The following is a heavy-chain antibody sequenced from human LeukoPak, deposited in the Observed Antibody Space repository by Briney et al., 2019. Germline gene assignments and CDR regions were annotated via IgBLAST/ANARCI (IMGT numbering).Heavy chain of an antibody. CDR1: GFTVSSNS. J-gene: IGHJ4*02. D-gene: IGHD6-19*01. Sequence: GGSLRLSCTVSGFTVSSNSMSWVRQAPGKGLEWVSFIYSDNTHYSDSVKGRFTISRDNSKNTLYLQMNRLRAEDTAVYFCARRSGVAVAGAFDYWGQGTLVTVSS. V-gene: IGHV3-53*01. CDR3: ARRSGVAVAGAFDY. CDR2: IYSDNT.